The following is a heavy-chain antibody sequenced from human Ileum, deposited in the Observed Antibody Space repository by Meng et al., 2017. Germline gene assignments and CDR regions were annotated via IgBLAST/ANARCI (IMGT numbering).Heavy chain of an antibody. V-gene: IGHV4-4*07. CDR1: VGYMRSCY. D-gene: IGHD4-17*01. CDR3: ARDVVPTVTYYYNWFDP. J-gene: IGHJ5*02. CDR2: IYTSWCT. Sequence: LRASGPGTVTLSDAVFLICWVSVGYMRSCYWSWPPAPGEERLECIRHIYTSWCTNYHTSVERRVPMSVHPSKPQFSLNHSYVTGADTAVYHCARDVVPTVTYYYNWFDPWGQGTLVTVSS.